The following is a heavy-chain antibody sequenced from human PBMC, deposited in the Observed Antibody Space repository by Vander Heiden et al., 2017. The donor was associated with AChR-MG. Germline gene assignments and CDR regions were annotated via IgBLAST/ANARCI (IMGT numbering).Heavy chain of an antibody. CDR2: IIPIFGTA. J-gene: IGHJ5*02. V-gene: IGHV1-69*01. D-gene: IGHD6-6*01. CDR1: GGTFSSSA. Sequence: QVQLVQSGAEVKKPGSSVKVSCKASGGTFSSSAISWVRQAPGQGLEWMGGIIPIFGTANYAQKCQGRVTITADESTSTAYMELSSLRSEDTAVYYCARSIAARSVALFIGIPNWFDPWGQGTLVTVSS. CDR3: ARSIAARSVALFIGIPNWFDP.